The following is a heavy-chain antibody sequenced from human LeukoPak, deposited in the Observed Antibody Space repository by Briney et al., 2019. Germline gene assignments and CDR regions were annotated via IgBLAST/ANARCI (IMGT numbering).Heavy chain of an antibody. V-gene: IGHV3-21*04. J-gene: IGHJ6*02. CDR3: AKGCNYTNCNRGGYGLDV. CDR1: GFSFSKYS. Sequence: PGGSLRLSCAASGFSFSKYSMNWVRQAPGKGLEWVSSISSSSSSYIHYADSVKGRFTISRDNAKNTLYLQMNSLRAEDTAVYNCAKGCNYTNCNRGGYGLDVWGQGTTVTVSS. D-gene: IGHD3-3*01. CDR2: ISSSSSSYI.